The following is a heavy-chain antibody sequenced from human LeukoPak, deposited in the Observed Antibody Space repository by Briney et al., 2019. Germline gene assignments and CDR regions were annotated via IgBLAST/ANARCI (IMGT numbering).Heavy chain of an antibody. CDR3: ARQRLTVTTFRFDP. CDR2: IYYSGST. V-gene: IGHV4-59*08. Sequence: SETPSLTCTVSGGSISSYYWSWIRQPPGKGLEWIGYIYYSGSTNYNPSLKSRVTISVDTSKNQFSLKLSSVTAADTAVYYCARQRLTVTTFRFDPWGQGTLVTVSS. D-gene: IGHD4-17*01. CDR1: GGSISSYY. J-gene: IGHJ5*02.